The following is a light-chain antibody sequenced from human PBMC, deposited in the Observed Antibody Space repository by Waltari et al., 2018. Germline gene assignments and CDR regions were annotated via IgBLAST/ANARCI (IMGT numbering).Light chain of an antibody. Sequence: DIQMTQSPSTLSASVGDRVTITCRASQSISSWLAWYQQKPGKAPKLLIYDASRLESGVPSRLGGSGSGTEFTLTISSLQPDDFATYYCQQYNSYLFTFGPGTKVDIK. J-gene: IGKJ3*01. CDR2: DAS. CDR3: QQYNSYLFT. V-gene: IGKV1-5*01. CDR1: QSISSW.